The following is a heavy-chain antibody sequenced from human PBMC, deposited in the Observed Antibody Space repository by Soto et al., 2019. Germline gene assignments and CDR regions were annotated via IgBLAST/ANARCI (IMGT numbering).Heavy chain of an antibody. V-gene: IGHV4-31*03. CDR1: GGSISSGGYY. CDR3: ARDLGDTGTSGDAFDI. J-gene: IGHJ3*02. D-gene: IGHD5-18*01. Sequence: SETLSLTCTVSGGSISSGGYYWSWIRQHPGKGLEWIGYIYYSGSTYYNPSLKSRVTISVDTSKNQFSLKLTSVTAADTAVYYCARDLGDTGTSGDAFDIWGQGTMVTVSS. CDR2: IYYSGST.